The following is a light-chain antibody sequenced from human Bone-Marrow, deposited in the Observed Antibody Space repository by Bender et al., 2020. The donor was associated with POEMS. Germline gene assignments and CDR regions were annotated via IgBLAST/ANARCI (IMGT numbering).Light chain of an antibody. CDR3: SSYTSSSTLV. CDR2: DVS. J-gene: IGLJ3*02. Sequence: QSALTQPASVSGSPGQSITISCTGTSSDVGGYNYVSWYQQHPGKAPKLMIYDVSNRPSGVSNRFSVSKSGNTASLTIYGLQAADEADYYCSSYTSSSTLVFGGGTRLTVL. CDR1: SSDVGGYNY. V-gene: IGLV2-14*01.